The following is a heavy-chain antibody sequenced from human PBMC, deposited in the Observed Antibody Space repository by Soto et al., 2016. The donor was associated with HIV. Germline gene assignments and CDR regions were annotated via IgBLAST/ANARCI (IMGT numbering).Heavy chain of an antibody. CDR3: ARVRASGFGELFH. D-gene: IGHD3-10*01. CDR2: INPNSGDP. Sequence: QVQLVQSGAEVKKPGASVKVSCKASGYTFTNYYIHWVRQAPGQGLEWMGWINPNSGDPDYAQKFQGRVTMTRDTSISTVYMDLRRLRSDDTAVYYCARVRASGFGELFHWGQGTLVTVSS. V-gene: IGHV1-2*02. CDR1: GYTFTNYY. J-gene: IGHJ4*02.